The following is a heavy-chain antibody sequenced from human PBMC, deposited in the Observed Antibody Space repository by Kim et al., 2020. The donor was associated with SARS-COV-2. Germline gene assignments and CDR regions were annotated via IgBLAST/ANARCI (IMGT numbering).Heavy chain of an antibody. J-gene: IGHJ4*02. Sequence: NYNPTLTSRVTISVDTSKNQFSLKLSSVSAADTAVYYCARSIAAAGTFDYWGQGTLVTVSS. CDR3: ARSIAAAGTFDY. D-gene: IGHD6-13*01. V-gene: IGHV4-59*01.